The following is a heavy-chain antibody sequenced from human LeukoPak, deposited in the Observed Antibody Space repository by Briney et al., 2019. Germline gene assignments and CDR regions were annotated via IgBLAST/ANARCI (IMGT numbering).Heavy chain of an antibody. Sequence: ASVKVSCKASGYTFTSYDINWVRQATGQGLEWMGWMNPNTGNTGYAQKFQGRVTMTRNTSISTDYMELSSLRSEDTAVYYCARGPKWHYVVPLDSWGQGTLVTVSS. CDR2: MNPNTGNT. J-gene: IGHJ4*02. CDR3: ARGPKWHYVVPLDS. D-gene: IGHD1-7*01. CDR1: GYTFTSYD. V-gene: IGHV1-8*01.